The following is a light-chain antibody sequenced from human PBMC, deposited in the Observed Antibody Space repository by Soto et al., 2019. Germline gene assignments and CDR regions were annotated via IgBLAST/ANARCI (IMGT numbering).Light chain of an antibody. Sequence: QSVLTQPPSVSGAPGQRVTISCTGSSSNIGAGYDVHWYQQLPGTPPKLLIYGNSNRPSGVPDRVSGSKSGTSASLAITGLQAEDEADYYCQSYDSSLSGTVVFGGGTKLTVL. CDR1: SSNIGAGYD. CDR3: QSYDSSLSGTVV. J-gene: IGLJ2*01. V-gene: IGLV1-40*01. CDR2: GNS.